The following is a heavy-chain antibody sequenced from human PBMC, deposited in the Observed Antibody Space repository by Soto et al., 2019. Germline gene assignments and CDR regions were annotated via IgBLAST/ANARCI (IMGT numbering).Heavy chain of an antibody. CDR1: GFTFDDYA. V-gene: IGHV3-9*01. Sequence: ESGGGLVQPGRSLRLSCAASGFTFDDYAMHWVRQAPGKGLEWVSGISWNSGSIGYADSVKGRFTISRDNAKNSLYLQMNSLRAEDTALYYCAKDRVYQIASPYFDYWGQGTLVTVSS. D-gene: IGHD6-6*01. J-gene: IGHJ4*02. CDR2: ISWNSGSI. CDR3: AKDRVYQIASPYFDY.